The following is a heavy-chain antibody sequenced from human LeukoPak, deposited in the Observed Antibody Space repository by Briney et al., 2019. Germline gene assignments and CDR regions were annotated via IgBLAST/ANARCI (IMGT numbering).Heavy chain of an antibody. J-gene: IGHJ4*02. CDR2: ISYNGNT. Sequence: SETLSLTCTVSGGPMSSYYWSWIRQPPGKRLEWIGYISYNGNTDYNPSLKSRVTMSVDTSKKQFSLRLSSVTAADTAVYYCGRGGWYVDYWGQGTLVTVSS. CDR3: GRGGWYVDY. V-gene: IGHV4-59*01. CDR1: GGPMSSYY. D-gene: IGHD6-19*01.